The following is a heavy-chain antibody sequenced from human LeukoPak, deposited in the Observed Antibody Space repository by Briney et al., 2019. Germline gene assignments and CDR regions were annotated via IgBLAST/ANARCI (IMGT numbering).Heavy chain of an antibody. J-gene: IGHJ4*02. V-gene: IGHV3-9*01. CDR3: AKVSSGGYHDY. D-gene: IGHD3-22*01. Sequence: PGGSLRLSCAASGFTFDDYAMHWVRQAPGKGLEWVSGISWNSGSIGYADSVKGRFTISRDNSKNTLYLQMNSLRAEDTAVYYCAKVSSGGYHDYWGQGTLVTVSS. CDR1: GFTFDDYA. CDR2: ISWNSGSI.